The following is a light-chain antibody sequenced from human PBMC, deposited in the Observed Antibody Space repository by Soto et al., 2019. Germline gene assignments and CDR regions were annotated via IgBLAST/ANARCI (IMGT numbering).Light chain of an antibody. CDR3: QHYNSYSEA. J-gene: IGKJ1*01. CDR1: QTISSW. V-gene: IGKV1-5*03. Sequence: IQMTQSPSTLSGSVGDRVTITCRASQTISSWLAWYQQKPGKAPKLLIYKASTLKSGVPSRFSGSGSGTEFTLTISSLKTDDFATYYCQHYNSYSEAFGQGTKVDIK. CDR2: KAS.